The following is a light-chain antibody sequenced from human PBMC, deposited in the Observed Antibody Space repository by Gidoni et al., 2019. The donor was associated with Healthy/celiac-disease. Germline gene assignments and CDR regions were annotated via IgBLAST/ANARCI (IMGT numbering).Light chain of an antibody. Sequence: EIVLTQSQATLSLSPWERATLSCRASQSVSSYLAWYQPKPGQSPRLLIYDASNRATGIPARFSGSGSGTDFTLTISSLEPEDFAGYYCQQRSNWPRLTFXGXTKVEIK. J-gene: IGKJ4*01. CDR3: QQRSNWPRLT. CDR1: QSVSSY. CDR2: DAS. V-gene: IGKV3-11*01.